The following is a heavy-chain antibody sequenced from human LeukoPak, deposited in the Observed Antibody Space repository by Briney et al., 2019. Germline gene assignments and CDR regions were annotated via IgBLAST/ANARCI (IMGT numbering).Heavy chain of an antibody. V-gene: IGHV1-2*02. J-gene: IGHJ4*02. CDR1: GYTFTGYY. D-gene: IGHD6-6*01. Sequence: ASVNVSCKASGYTFTGYYMHWVRQAPGQGLEWMGWINPNSGGTNYAQKFQGRVTMTRDTSISTAYIELSRLRSDDTAVYYCARDPYVDYSSSLDFDYWGQGTLVTVSS. CDR2: INPNSGGT. CDR3: ARDPYVDYSSSLDFDY.